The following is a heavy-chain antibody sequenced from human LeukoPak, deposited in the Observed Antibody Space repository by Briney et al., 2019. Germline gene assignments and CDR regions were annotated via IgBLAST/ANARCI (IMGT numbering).Heavy chain of an antibody. Sequence: GGSLRLSCAASGFTFSSYAMSWVRQAPGKGLEWVSAISGSGGSTYYADSVKGRFTISRDNSKNTLYLQMNGLRAGDTAVYYCAKPPPPYSNYGVWGQGTLVTVSS. V-gene: IGHV3-23*01. D-gene: IGHD4-11*01. CDR3: AKPPPPYSNYGV. CDR1: GFTFSSYA. J-gene: IGHJ4*02. CDR2: ISGSGGST.